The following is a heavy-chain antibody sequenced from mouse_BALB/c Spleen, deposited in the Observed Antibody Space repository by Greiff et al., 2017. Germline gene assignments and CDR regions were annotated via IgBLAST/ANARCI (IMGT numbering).Heavy chain of an antibody. D-gene: IGHD2-3*01. J-gene: IGHJ2*01. CDR1: GFTFSSYT. Sequence: EVKVVESGGGLVKPGGSLKLSCAASGFTFSSYTMSWVRQTPEKRLEWVATISSGGGNTYYPDSVKGRFTISRDNAKNNLYLQMSSLRSEDTALYYCARGGYWVDYWGQGTTLTVSS. CDR2: ISSGGGNT. V-gene: IGHV5-9*03. CDR3: ARGGYWVDY.